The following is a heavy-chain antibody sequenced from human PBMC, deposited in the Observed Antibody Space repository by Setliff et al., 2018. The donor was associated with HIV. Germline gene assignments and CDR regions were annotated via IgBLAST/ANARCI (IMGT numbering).Heavy chain of an antibody. CDR2: IYTAGAI. CDR3: ERGGQSSGYGIEL. Sequence: TLSLTCSVSGGSISSGNYYWGWTRQPAGKGLEWIGHIYTAGAIKYNPSLKSRITISVDKSKNQFSLKLNSVTAADTAMYYCERGGQSSGYGIELWGQGTLVTVSS. D-gene: IGHD5-12*01. V-gene: IGHV4-61*09. J-gene: IGHJ4*02. CDR1: GGSISSGNYY.